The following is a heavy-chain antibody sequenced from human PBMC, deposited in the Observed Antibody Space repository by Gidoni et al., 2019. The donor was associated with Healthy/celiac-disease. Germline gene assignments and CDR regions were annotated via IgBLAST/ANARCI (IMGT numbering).Heavy chain of an antibody. V-gene: IGHV3-23*01. CDR3: AKDQQVGATMLFDY. CDR2: ISGSGGST. J-gene: IGHJ4*02. Sequence: EVQLLASGGGLVQPGGSLILSCPASGLTFSSYAMSWVRQAPGKGLEWVSAISGSGGSTYYADSVKGRFTISRDNSKNTLYLQMNSLRAEDTAVYYCAKDQQVGATMLFDYWGQGTLVTVSS. D-gene: IGHD1-26*01. CDR1: GLTFSSYA.